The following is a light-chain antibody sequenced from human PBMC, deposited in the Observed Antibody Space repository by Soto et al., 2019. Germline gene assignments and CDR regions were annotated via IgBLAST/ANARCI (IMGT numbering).Light chain of an antibody. CDR2: EVX. J-gene: IGLJ2*01. CDR1: SSDVGGYNY. V-gene: IGLV2-14*01. Sequence: QSALTQPASVSGSPGQSITISCTGTSSDVGGYNYVSWYQQHPGKAPKLMIYEVXNRPXXXXNXFSGSKSGNTASLTISGXXXXXXXXFYCSSYTSSSPHVVFGGGTKLTVL. CDR3: SSYTSSSPHVV.